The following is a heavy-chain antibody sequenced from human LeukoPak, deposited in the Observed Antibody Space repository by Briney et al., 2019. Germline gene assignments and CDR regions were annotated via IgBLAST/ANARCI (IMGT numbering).Heavy chain of an antibody. CDR3: ARDGHQGTHFSGYDDIDDPYYYYGMDV. CDR2: IYYSGST. V-gene: IGHV4-39*07. CDR1: GGSISSSSYY. Sequence: SETLSLTCTVSGGSISSSSYYWGWIRQPPGKGLEWIGSIYYSGSTYYNPSLKSRVTITVDTSKNQFSLKLSSVTAADTAVYYCARDGHQGTHFSGYDDIDDPYYYYGMDVWGQGTTVTVSS. D-gene: IGHD5-12*01. J-gene: IGHJ6*02.